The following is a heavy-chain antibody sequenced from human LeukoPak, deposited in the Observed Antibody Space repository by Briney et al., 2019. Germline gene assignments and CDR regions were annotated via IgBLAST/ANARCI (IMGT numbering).Heavy chain of an antibody. D-gene: IGHD3-22*01. CDR2: DYHSGST. J-gene: IGHJ5*02. CDR1: GYSISSGYY. Sequence: PSETLSLTCAVSGYSISSGYYWGWIRQPPGKGLEWIGSDYHSGSTYYNPSLKSRVTISVDTSKNQFSLKLSSVTAADTAVYYCARHGNYYDTSQSDPWGQGTLVTVSS. CDR3: ARHGNYYDTSQSDP. V-gene: IGHV4-38-2*01.